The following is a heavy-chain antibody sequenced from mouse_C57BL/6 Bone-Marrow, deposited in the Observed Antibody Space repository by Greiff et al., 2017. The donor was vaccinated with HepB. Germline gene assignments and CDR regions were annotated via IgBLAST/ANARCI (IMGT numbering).Heavy chain of an antibody. CDR1: GYTFTSYW. J-gene: IGHJ2*01. CDR2: INPSNGGT. Sequence: VQLQQPGTELVKPGASVKLSCKASGYTFTSYWMHWVKQRPGQGLEWIGNINPSNGGTNYNEKFKSKATLTVDKSSSTAYMQLSSLTSEDSAVYYCARGLRGYYGSSYFDYWGQGTTLTVSS. V-gene: IGHV1-53*01. D-gene: IGHD1-1*01. CDR3: ARGLRGYYGSSYFDY.